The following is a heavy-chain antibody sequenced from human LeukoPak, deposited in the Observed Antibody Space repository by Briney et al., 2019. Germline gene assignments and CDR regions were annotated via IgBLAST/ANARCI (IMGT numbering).Heavy chain of an antibody. CDR1: GGTFSSYA. CDR2: IIPIFGTA. Sequence: GASVKVSCKASGGTFSSYAISWVRQAPGQGLEWMGGIIPIFGTANYAQKFQGRVTITADKSTSTAYMELSSLRSEDTAVYYCASLYCSGGSCYPVGAFDIWGQGTMVTVSS. CDR3: ASLYCSGGSCYPVGAFDI. J-gene: IGHJ3*02. D-gene: IGHD2-15*01. V-gene: IGHV1-69*06.